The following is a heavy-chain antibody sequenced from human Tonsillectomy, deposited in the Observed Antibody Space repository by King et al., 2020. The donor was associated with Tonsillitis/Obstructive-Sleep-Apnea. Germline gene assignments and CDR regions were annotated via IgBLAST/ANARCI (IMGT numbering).Heavy chain of an antibody. Sequence: QLQESGPGLVKPSETLSLTCTVSGGSISSYYWSWIRQPPGKGLEWIGHIYYSGSTNYNPSLKSRVTISVDTAKNQFSLKLSSVTAADTAVYYCARAYDYILTGYLDDAFDIWGQGTMVTVSS. CDR3: ARAYDYILTGYLDDAFDI. V-gene: IGHV4-59*08. CDR2: IYYSGST. J-gene: IGHJ3*02. D-gene: IGHD3-9*01. CDR1: GGSISSYY.